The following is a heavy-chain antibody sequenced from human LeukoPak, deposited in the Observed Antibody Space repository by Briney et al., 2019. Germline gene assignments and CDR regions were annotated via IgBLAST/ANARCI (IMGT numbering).Heavy chain of an antibody. CDR1: GGSISSYY. CDR2: IYTSGST. J-gene: IGHJ3*02. Sequence: PSETLSLTCTVSGGSISSYYWSWIRQPPGKGLEWIGYIYTSGSTNYNPSLKGRVTISVDTSKNQFSLKLSSVTAADTAVYYCARLLSEIVVVPATKNDAFDIWGQGTMVTVSS. V-gene: IGHV4-4*09. D-gene: IGHD2-2*01. CDR3: ARLLSEIVVVPATKNDAFDI.